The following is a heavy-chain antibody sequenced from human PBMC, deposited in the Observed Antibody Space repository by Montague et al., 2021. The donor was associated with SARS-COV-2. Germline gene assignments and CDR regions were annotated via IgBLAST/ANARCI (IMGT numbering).Heavy chain of an antibody. Sequence: SETLSLTCSFSGGSISTGSYYWGWIRQPPRKELEWIGSIYYSGDTYYDPSLESRVTISVDTSKNQFSLRLSSVTAADTAVYYCVRGGDYTDYGRVDYWGQGTLVIVSS. D-gene: IGHD4-11*01. V-gene: IGHV4-39*01. J-gene: IGHJ4*02. CDR2: IYYSGDT. CDR1: GGSISTGSYY. CDR3: VRGGDYTDYGRVDY.